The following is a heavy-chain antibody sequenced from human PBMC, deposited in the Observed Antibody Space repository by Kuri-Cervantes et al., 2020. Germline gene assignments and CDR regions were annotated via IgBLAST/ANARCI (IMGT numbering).Heavy chain of an antibody. CDR2: INPNSGGT. V-gene: IGHV1-2*04. CDR1: GYTFRNYD. Sequence: ASVKVSCKASGYTFRNYDISWVRQAPGQGLEWMGWINPNSGGTNYAQKFQGWVTMTRDTSISTAYMELSSLRSEDTAVYYCARGTNSGSYDEFDYWGQGTLVTVSS. CDR3: ARGTNSGSYDEFDY. D-gene: IGHD1-26*01. J-gene: IGHJ4*02.